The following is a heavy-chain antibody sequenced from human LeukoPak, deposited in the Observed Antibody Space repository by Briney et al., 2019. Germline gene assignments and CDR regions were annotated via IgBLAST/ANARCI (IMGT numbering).Heavy chain of an antibody. CDR1: GFTFSSYG. Sequence: GGSLRLSCAASGFTFSSYGLHWVRQAPGKGLEWVAVISYDGSNKYYADSVKGRFTISRDNSKNTLYLQMNSLRAEDTAVYYCAKDYRYYGSGSYSDAFDIWGQGTMVTVSS. CDR2: ISYDGSNK. D-gene: IGHD3-10*01. V-gene: IGHV3-30*18. J-gene: IGHJ3*02. CDR3: AKDYRYYGSGSYSDAFDI.